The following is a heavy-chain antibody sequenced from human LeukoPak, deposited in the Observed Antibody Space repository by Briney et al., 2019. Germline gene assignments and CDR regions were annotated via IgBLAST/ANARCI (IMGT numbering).Heavy chain of an antibody. CDR3: ARFTTVVPAFWYFDL. Sequence: SETLSLTCTVSGGSISSYYWSWIRQPPGKGLEWIGYIYTSGSTNYNPSLKSRVIISVDTSKNQFSLKLSSVTAADTAVYYCARFTTVVPAFWYFDLWGRGTLVTVSS. D-gene: IGHD4-23*01. CDR1: GGSISSYY. J-gene: IGHJ2*01. CDR2: IYTSGST. V-gene: IGHV4-4*09.